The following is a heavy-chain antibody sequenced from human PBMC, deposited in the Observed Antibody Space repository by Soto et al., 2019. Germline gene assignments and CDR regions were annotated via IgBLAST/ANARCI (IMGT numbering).Heavy chain of an antibody. Sequence: ASVKVSCKASGYTFTSYGVSWVRQAPGQGLEWMGWISVYKGITNYAQKLQGRVTMTTDTSTSTAYMELRSLRSDDTAVYYCARDHVVVVTATYYYYYMDVWGEGNTVTVS. CDR1: GYTFTSYG. J-gene: IGHJ6*03. D-gene: IGHD2-15*01. CDR2: ISVYKGIT. CDR3: ARDHVVVVTATYYYYYMDV. V-gene: IGHV1-18*01.